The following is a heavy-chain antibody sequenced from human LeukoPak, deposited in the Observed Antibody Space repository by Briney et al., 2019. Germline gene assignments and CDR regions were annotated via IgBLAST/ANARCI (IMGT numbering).Heavy chain of an antibody. V-gene: IGHV3-7*01. CDR3: ARGGKVDTAMVPDY. J-gene: IGHJ4*02. D-gene: IGHD5-18*01. Sequence: PGGSLRLSCAASGFRFSTYWMSWVRQAPGKGLEWVANIKQDGSEKYYVDSVKGRFTISRDNGKNSLYLQMNSLRAEDTAVYYCARGGKVDTAMVPDYWGQGTLVTVSS. CDR2: IKQDGSEK. CDR1: GFRFSTYW.